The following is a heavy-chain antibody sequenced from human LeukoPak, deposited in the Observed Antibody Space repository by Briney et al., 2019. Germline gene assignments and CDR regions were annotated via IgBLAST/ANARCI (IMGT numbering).Heavy chain of an antibody. V-gene: IGHV3-21*01. J-gene: IGHJ4*02. CDR1: GFTFSSYT. D-gene: IGHD1-26*01. CDR3: ARGWGFYYFDS. Sequence: GGSLRLSCAASGFTFSSYTMRWLRQAPGKGLEWVSSFTSSSSSIYYADSVKGRCTISRDNAKNSLYLQLNSLRAEDTAVYYCARGWGFYYFDSWGQGTLVTVSS. CDR2: FTSSSSSI.